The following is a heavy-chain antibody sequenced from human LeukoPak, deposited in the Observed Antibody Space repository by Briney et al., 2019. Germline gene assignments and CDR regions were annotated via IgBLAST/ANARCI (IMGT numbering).Heavy chain of an antibody. CDR1: GYTFSDYY. CDR3: ATVGVLWFREGYFDH. D-gene: IGHD3-10*01. J-gene: IGHJ4*02. CDR2: INPKSGNT. V-gene: IGHV1-2*02. Sequence: ASVKVSCKASGYTFSDYYMHWVRQAPGQGLEWMGWINPKSGNTKYAQKFQGRVAMTEDTSTDTAYMELSSLRSEDTAVYYCATVGVLWFREGYFDHWGQGTLVTVSS.